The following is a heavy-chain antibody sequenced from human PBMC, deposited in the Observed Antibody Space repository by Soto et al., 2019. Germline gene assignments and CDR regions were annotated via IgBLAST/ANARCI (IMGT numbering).Heavy chain of an antibody. Sequence: EVQLVESGGGLVQPGGSLTLSCAASGFTVSSNYMTWVRQAPGKGLEWVSVIYSDGSTYYADSVKGRFTAARHKSRKTLYLQVNSLRADDTAMYYCARGNSPLFDYWGQGTLVTVSS. CDR1: GFTVSSNY. CDR3: ARGNSPLFDY. D-gene: IGHD1-26*01. V-gene: IGHV3-53*04. CDR2: IYSDGST. J-gene: IGHJ4*02.